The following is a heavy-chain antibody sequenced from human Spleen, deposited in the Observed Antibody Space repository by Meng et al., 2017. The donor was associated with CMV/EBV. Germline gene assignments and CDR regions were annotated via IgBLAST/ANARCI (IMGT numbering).Heavy chain of an antibody. CDR3: AKPPTSYGDYVYYGMDV. CDR1: GFTFSGFW. D-gene: IGHD4-17*01. CDR2: LNQAGTNK. Sequence: GGSLRLSCEASGFTFSGFWMTWVRLAPGKGLEWVACLNQAGTNKYYLDSVKGRFTISRDNAKNSLYLQMNSLRAEDTAVYYCAKPPTSYGDYVYYGMDVWGQGTTVTVSS. V-gene: IGHV3-7*01. J-gene: IGHJ6*02.